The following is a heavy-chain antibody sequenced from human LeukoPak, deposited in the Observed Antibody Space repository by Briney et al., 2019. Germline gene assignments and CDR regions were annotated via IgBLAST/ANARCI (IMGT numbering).Heavy chain of an antibody. J-gene: IGHJ4*02. CDR2: IYPGDSDT. CDR3: ARLTVGYSGYDSEFDY. V-gene: IGHV5-51*01. CDR1: GYSFTSYW. Sequence: PGESLKISCKGSGYSFTSYWIGWVRQMPGKGLEWMGIIYPGDSDTRYSPSFQGQVTISADKSISTAYLQWSSLKASDTAMYYCARLTVGYSGYDSEFDYWGQGTLVTVSS. D-gene: IGHD5-12*01.